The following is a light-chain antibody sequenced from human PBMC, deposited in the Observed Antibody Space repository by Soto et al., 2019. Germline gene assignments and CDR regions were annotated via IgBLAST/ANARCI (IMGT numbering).Light chain of an antibody. CDR3: QQYNNWPPT. V-gene: IGKV3-15*01. CDR1: QSVSSN. Sequence: EIVMTQSPATLSVSPGERATLSCRASQSVSSNLAWYQHKPGQAPRLLIYGASTRATGIPARFSGSGSGTEFTLTISSLQSEDFAVYYCQQYNNWPPTFGQGTKVDSK. CDR2: GAS. J-gene: IGKJ1*01.